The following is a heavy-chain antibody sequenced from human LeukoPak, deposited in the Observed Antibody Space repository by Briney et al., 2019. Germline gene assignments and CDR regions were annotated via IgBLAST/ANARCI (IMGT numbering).Heavy chain of an antibody. V-gene: IGHV3-48*01. CDR3: ARGRHLSTEGWGAVPAARYYYYYMDV. CDR1: GFTFSSYS. CDR2: ISSSSSTI. J-gene: IGHJ6*03. Sequence: GGSLRLSCAASGFTFSSYSMNWVRQAPGKGLEWVSYISSSSSTIYYADSVKGRFTISRDNAKNSLYLQMNSLRAEDTAVYYCARGRHLSTEGWGAVPAARYYYYYMDVWGKGTTVTVSS. D-gene: IGHD2-2*01.